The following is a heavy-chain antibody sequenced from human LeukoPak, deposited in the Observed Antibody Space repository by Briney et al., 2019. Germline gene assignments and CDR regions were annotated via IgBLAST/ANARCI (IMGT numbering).Heavy chain of an antibody. CDR2: ISGSDGST. CDR3: AKSRRYMTTVLGES. D-gene: IGHD3-10*01. Sequence: GGSLRLSCVASGFSFRDYAMTWVRQAPGKGLEWVSGISGSDGSTYYTDSVRGRFSISRDNSKNTMFLQMNSLRVEDTAVYYCAKSRRYMTTVLGESWGQGTLVTVSS. J-gene: IGHJ5*02. CDR1: GFSFRDYA. V-gene: IGHV3-23*01.